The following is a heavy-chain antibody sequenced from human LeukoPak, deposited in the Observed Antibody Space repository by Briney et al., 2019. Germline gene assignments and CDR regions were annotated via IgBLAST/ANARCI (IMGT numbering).Heavy chain of an antibody. Sequence: GASVKVSCKASGGTFSSYAISWVRQAPGQGLEWMGGIIPIFGTANHAQKFQGRVTITADESTSTAYMELSSLRSEDTAVYYCARLAQPSMIVVVTSSWFDPWGQGTLVTVSS. CDR3: ARLAQPSMIVVVTSSWFDP. J-gene: IGHJ5*02. CDR2: IIPIFGTA. D-gene: IGHD3-22*01. V-gene: IGHV1-69*01. CDR1: GGTFSSYA.